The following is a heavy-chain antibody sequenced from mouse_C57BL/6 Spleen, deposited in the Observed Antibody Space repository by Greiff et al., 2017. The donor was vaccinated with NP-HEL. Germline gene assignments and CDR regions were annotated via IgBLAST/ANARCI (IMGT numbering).Heavy chain of an antibody. CDR1: GFTFSDYY. D-gene: IGHD4-1*01. V-gene: IGHV5-12*01. Sequence: DVQLVESGGGLVQPGGSLKLSCAASGFTFSDYYMYWVRQTPEKRLEWVAYISNGGGSTYYPDTVKGRFTISRDNAKNTLYLQMSRLKSEDTAMYYCARHIWDERYFDVWGTGTTVTVSS. CDR3: ARHIWDERYFDV. CDR2: ISNGGGST. J-gene: IGHJ1*03.